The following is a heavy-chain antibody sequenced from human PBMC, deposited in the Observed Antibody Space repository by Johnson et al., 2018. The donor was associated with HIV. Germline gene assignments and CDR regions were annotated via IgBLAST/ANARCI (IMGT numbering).Heavy chain of an antibody. D-gene: IGHD2-15*01. CDR1: GFTVSSNY. Sequence: VQLVESGGGLIQPVGSLRLSCAASGFTVSSNYMSWVRQAPGKGLEWVSVLYSGDITYYADSVKGRFTISRDKSKNTLYLQMNSLRVEDTAVYYCGRAGPWASSPLPFDFWGQGTMVTVSS. CDR3: GRAGPWASSPLPFDF. CDR2: LYSGDIT. J-gene: IGHJ3*01. V-gene: IGHV3-53*01.